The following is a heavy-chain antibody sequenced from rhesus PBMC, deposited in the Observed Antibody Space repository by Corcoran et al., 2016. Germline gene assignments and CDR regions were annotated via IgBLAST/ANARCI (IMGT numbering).Heavy chain of an antibody. Sequence: QLQLQESGQGLVKSSETLALTGAVSGGFITGYYWIWLRQPPGKGREWIGNIDGSTAGTNYNPSLKSRVTISKDTSKNQFSPKLSSVTAADTAVYYCARAMSRFYYWGQGVLVTVSS. V-gene: IGHV4-81*01. CDR1: GGFITGYY. J-gene: IGHJ4*01. CDR3: ARAMSRFYY. D-gene: IGHD3-9*01. CDR2: IDGSTAGT.